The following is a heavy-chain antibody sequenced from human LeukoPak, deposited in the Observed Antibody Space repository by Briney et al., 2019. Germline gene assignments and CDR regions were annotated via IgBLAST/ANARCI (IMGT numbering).Heavy chain of an antibody. CDR1: GGSISSYY. D-gene: IGHD2-21*01. CDR2: IYYSGST. V-gene: IGHV4-59*01. J-gene: IGHJ4*02. CDR3: ARVGGGDCFDY. Sequence: SETLSLTCTVSGGSISSYYWSWIRQPPGKGLEWIGYIYYSGSTNYNPSLKSRVTISVDTSKNQFSLKLSSVTAAGTAVYYCARVGGGDCFDYWGQGTLVTVSS.